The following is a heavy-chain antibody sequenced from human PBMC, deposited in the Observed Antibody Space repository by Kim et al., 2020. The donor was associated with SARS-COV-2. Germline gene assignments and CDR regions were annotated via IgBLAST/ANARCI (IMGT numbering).Heavy chain of an antibody. J-gene: IGHJ6*03. V-gene: IGHV1-8*01. CDR2: T. D-gene: IGHD1-26*01. Sequence: TGYAQTFQGRVTMTGNTSTSTAYMELSSLRAEYTAVYYCARRVGTYYMDVWGKGTTVTVSS. CDR3: ARRVGTYYMDV.